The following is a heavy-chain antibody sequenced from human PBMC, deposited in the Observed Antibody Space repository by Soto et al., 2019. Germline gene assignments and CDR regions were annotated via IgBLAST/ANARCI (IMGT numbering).Heavy chain of an antibody. V-gene: IGHV3-74*01. Sequence: GGSLRLSCAASGFTFSSYIMHWVRQTPGKGLVWVSRITTDGSTTTYADSVRGRFTISRDNAKNTLYLQMNSLSAEDTAVYYCGKGGYAGGYYGGGHFDYWGQGTLVTVSS. CDR2: ITTDGSTT. J-gene: IGHJ4*02. CDR1: GFTFSSYI. D-gene: IGHD1-26*01. CDR3: GKGGYAGGYYGGGHFDY.